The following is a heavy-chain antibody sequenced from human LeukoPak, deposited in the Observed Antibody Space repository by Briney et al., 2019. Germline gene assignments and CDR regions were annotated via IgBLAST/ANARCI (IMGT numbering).Heavy chain of an antibody. CDR2: ISGSGGST. D-gene: IGHD3-3*01. Sequence: GGTLRLSCAASGFTFSSYGMSWVRQAPGKGLEWVSAISGSGGSTYYADSVKGRFTISRDNSKNTLYLQMNSLRAEDTAVYYCAKGSVLRFLEWLPTQFDYWGQGTLVTVSS. CDR1: GFTFSSYG. V-gene: IGHV3-23*01. J-gene: IGHJ4*02. CDR3: AKGSVLRFLEWLPTQFDY.